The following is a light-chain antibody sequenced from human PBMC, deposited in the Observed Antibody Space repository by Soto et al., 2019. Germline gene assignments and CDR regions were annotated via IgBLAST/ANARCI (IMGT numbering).Light chain of an antibody. V-gene: IGKV1-13*02. CDR2: DAS. Sequence: IQLTQSPASLSASVGERVTITCRASQDIRGALAWYQQSPGEAPQLLIYDASTLESGVPSRFSGSSSGTHFTLPISRLQPEDFATYYCQQFLSYPITFGQGTRLEI. CDR3: QQFLSYPIT. J-gene: IGKJ5*01. CDR1: QDIRGA.